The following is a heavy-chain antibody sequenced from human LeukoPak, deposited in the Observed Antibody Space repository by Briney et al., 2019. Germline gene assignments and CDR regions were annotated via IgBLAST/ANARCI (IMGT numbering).Heavy chain of an antibody. CDR2: IYPGDSDT. CDR1: GYSFTSYW. J-gene: IGHJ3*02. V-gene: IGHV5-51*01. CDR3: ARILIAYYYDSSGYFDAFDI. Sequence: GASLKISCKGSGYSFTSYWTGWVRQMPGKGLEWMGIIYPGDSDTRYSPSFQGQVTISADKSISTAYLQWSSLKASDTAMYYCARILIAYYYDSSGYFDAFDIWGQGTMVTVSS. D-gene: IGHD3-22*01.